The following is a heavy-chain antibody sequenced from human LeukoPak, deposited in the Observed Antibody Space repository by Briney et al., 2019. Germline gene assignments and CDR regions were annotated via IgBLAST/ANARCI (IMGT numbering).Heavy chain of an antibody. CDR1: GYTFTSYG. CDR3: ARELRGGNYDILTGYSGYYFDY. V-gene: IGHV1-18*01. J-gene: IGHJ4*02. D-gene: IGHD3-9*01. CDR2: ISAYNGNT. Sequence: ASVKVSCKASGYTFTSYGISWVRQAPGQGLEWMGWISAYNGNTNYAQKLQGRVTMTTDTSTSTAYMELRSLRSDDTAVYYCARELRGGNYDILTGYSGYYFDYWGQGTLVTVSS.